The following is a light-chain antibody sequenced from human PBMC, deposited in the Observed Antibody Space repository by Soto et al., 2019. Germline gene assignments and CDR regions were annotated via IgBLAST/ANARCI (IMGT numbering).Light chain of an antibody. CDR3: CSYAGFTPYV. V-gene: IGLV2-23*01. CDR2: EGT. J-gene: IGLJ1*01. CDR1: SSDVGSYNL. Sequence: QSALTQPASVSGSLGQSITISCTGTSSDVGSYNLVSWYQHHPGKAPKLLIFEGTKRPSGISNRFSGSKSANTASLAISGLQAEDEAVYHCCSYAGFTPYVFGTGTKLTVL.